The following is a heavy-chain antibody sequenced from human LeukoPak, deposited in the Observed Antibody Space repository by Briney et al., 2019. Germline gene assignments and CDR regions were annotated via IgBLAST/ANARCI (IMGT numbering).Heavy chain of an antibody. CDR2: ISPYNGNT. CDR1: FYTFTCYG. D-gene: IGHD2-2*01. CDR3: ARVAVVPAAIYY. V-gene: IGHV1-18*01. J-gene: IGHJ4*02. Sequence: ASVNVSFKASFYTFTCYGINWVRQAPGQGLEWMGWISPYNGNTNYAQKLQARVTMTTDTSTRTAYMELRSLRSDDTAVYSCARVAVVPAAIYYWGQGTLVTVSS.